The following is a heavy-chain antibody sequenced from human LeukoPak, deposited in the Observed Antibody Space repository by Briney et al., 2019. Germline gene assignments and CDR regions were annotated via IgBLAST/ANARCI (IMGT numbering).Heavy chain of an antibody. CDR1: GGTFSSYA. D-gene: IGHD3-10*01. CDR3: ARVLVTMVRGNYYYYYMDV. V-gene: IGHV1-69*13. Sequence: SVKVSCKASGGTFSSYAISWVRQAPGQGLEWMGGIIPIFGTANYAQKFQGRVTITADESTSTAYMELSSLRSEDTAVYYCARVLVTMVRGNYYYYYMDVWGKGTTVTISS. J-gene: IGHJ6*03. CDR2: IIPIFGTA.